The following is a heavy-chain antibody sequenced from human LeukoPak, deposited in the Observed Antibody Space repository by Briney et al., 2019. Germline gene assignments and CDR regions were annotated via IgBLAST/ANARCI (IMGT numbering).Heavy chain of an antibody. J-gene: IGHJ3*02. CDR3: ARSPRSGPFIAVAAGAFDI. D-gene: IGHD6-19*01. Sequence: GGSLRLSCAASGFTFSSYAMHWVRQAPGKGLEWVAVISYDGSNKYYADSVKGRFTISRDNSKNTLYLQMNSLRAEDTAVYYCARSPRSGPFIAVAAGAFDIWGQGTMVTVSS. V-gene: IGHV3-30-3*01. CDR2: ISYDGSNK. CDR1: GFTFSSYA.